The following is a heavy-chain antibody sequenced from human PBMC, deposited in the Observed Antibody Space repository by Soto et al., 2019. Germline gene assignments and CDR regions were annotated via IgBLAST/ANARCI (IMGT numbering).Heavy chain of an antibody. CDR2: IYYSGST. CDR3: ARGGRRSPGMDV. CDR1: GGSISSGGYY. V-gene: IGHV4-31*03. J-gene: IGHJ6*02. Sequence: QVQLQESGPGLVKPSQTLSLTCTVSGGSISSGGYYWSWIRQHPGKGLEWIGYIYYSGSTYYNPSHKRRVTISVDTSKNQFPRKLSSVTAADTAVYYCARGGRRSPGMDVWGQGTTVTVSS.